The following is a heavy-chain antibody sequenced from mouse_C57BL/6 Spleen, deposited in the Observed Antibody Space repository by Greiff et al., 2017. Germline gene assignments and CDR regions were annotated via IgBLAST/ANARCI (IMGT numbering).Heavy chain of an antibody. D-gene: IGHD2-4*01. J-gene: IGHJ2*01. Sequence: VQLKESGPGLVKPSQSLSLTCSVTGYSITSGYYWNWIRQFPGNKLEWMGYISYDGSNNYNPSLKNRISITRDTSKNQFFLKLNSVTTEDTATYYCASGIYYDYYFDYWGQGTTLTVSS. CDR3: ASGIYYDYYFDY. CDR2: ISYDGSN. CDR1: GYSITSGYY. V-gene: IGHV3-6*01.